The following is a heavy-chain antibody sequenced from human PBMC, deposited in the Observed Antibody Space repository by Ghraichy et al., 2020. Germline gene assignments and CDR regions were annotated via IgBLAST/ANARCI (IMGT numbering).Heavy chain of an antibody. V-gene: IGHV4-34*01. Sequence: SETLSLTCAVYGGSFSGYYWSWIRQPPGKGLEWIGEINHSGSTNHNPSLKSRVTISVDTSKNQFSLKLSFVTAADTAFYYCARSRGITIFGLVSHYFDYWGQGTLVTVSS. CDR1: GGSFSGYY. J-gene: IGHJ4*02. CDR2: INHSGST. D-gene: IGHD3-3*01. CDR3: ARSRGITIFGLVSHYFDY.